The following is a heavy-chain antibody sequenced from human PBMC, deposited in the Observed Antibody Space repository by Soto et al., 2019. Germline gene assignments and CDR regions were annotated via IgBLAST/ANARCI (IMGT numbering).Heavy chain of an antibody. J-gene: IGHJ4*02. CDR2: IHPSDSYT. D-gene: IGHD2-2*02. CDR1: GYNFSNYW. V-gene: IGHV5-10-1*01. Sequence: GESLKISCKGSGYNFSNYWITWVRQMPGKGLEWIGRIHPSDSYTNYSPSFQGHVTISSDKPIGTASLQWSSLKASDTAIYYCARLGAISPLDYWGQGTLVTVSS. CDR3: ARLGAISPLDY.